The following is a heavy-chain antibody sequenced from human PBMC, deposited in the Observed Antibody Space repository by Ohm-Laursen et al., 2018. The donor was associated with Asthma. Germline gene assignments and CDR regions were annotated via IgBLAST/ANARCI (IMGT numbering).Heavy chain of an antibody. D-gene: IGHD4-17*01. CDR3: ARVDYGDSSDY. J-gene: IGHJ4*02. CDR2: ISSSGSTI. CDR1: GFTFSSYS. V-gene: IGHV3-48*04. Sequence: SLRLSCSASGFTFSSYSMNWVRQAPGKGLEWVSYISSSGSTIYYADSVKGRFTISRDNAKNSLYLQMNSLRAEDTAVYYCARVDYGDSSDYWGQGTLVTVSS.